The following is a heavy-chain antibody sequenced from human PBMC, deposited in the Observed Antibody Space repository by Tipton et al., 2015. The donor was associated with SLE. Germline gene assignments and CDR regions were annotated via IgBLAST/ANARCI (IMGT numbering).Heavy chain of an antibody. D-gene: IGHD2-2*01. CDR2: ISNGGYI. Sequence: TLSLTCTVSGGSISSFYWNWIRQPPGKGLEWIGYISNGGYINYKPSLKSRVTISVDTSKNQFSLKLSSVTAADTAVYYCARGQCTSCYYYYMDVWGKGTTVTVSS. V-gene: IGHV4-59*12. CDR3: ARGQCTSCYYYYMDV. J-gene: IGHJ6*03. CDR1: GGSISSFY.